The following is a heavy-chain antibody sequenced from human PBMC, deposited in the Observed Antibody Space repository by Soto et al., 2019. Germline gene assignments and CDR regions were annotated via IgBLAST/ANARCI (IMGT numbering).Heavy chain of an antibody. Sequence: SETLSLTCTVSGGSISSYYWSWIRQPPGKGLEWIGYIYYSGSTNYNPSLKSRFTISRDNSKNTLYLQMNSLRAEDTAVYYCAKDGYQGHFDPWGQGTLVTVSS. CDR2: IYYSGST. J-gene: IGHJ5*02. CDR3: AKDGYQGHFDP. CDR1: GGSISSYY. V-gene: IGHV4-59*01. D-gene: IGHD5-18*01.